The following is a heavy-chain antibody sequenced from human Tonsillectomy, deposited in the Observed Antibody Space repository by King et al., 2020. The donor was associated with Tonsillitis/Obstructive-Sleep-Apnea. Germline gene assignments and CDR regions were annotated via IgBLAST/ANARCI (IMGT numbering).Heavy chain of an antibody. J-gene: IGHJ4*02. V-gene: IGHV5-51*01. CDR1: GYSFTSYW. CDR3: ARPSGIAAAGKFDY. Sequence: VQLVESGAEMKKPGASLKLSRKGSGYSFTSYWIGWVRQMPGKGLEWMGIIYPGDSDTRYSPSFQGQVTISADKSISTAYLQWSSLKASDTAMYYCARPSGIAAAGKFDYWGQGTLVTVSS. D-gene: IGHD6-13*01. CDR2: IYPGDSDT.